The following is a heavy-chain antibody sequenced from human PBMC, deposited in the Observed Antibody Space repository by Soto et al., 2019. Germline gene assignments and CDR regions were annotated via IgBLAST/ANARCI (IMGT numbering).Heavy chain of an antibody. V-gene: IGHV3-23*01. D-gene: IGHD3-3*01. CDR3: AKKGDFWSWCMDF. CDR1: GFTFESYA. Sequence: GGSLSLSCAASGFTFESYAMTWVRQAPGKGLEWVSLINEGGEGTYYADSVKGRFTISRDNSQRTLNLQMNSLRAEDTAVYYCAKKGDFWSWCMDFWGQGTMVTVSS. J-gene: IGHJ6*02. CDR2: INEGGEGT.